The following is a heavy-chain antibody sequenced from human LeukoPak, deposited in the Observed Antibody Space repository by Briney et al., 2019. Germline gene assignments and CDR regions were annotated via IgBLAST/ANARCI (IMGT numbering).Heavy chain of an antibody. CDR2: ISDTGDST. CDR3: AKDLYYDFWTEMDV. Sequence: PPGGSLRLSCAASGFTFSSYALSWVRQAPGKGLEWVSGISDTGDSTYYADSVKGRFTISRDNSKNTLYLQMNSLRAEDTAVYYCAKDLYYDFWTEMDVWGQGTTVTVSS. CDR1: GFTFSSYA. V-gene: IGHV3-23*01. D-gene: IGHD3/OR15-3a*01. J-gene: IGHJ6*02.